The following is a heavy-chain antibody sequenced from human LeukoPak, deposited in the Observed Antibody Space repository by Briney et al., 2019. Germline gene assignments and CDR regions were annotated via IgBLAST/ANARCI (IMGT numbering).Heavy chain of an antibody. CDR1: GYTFTSYD. V-gene: IGHV1-8*01. CDR2: MNPNSGNT. CDR3: ARAVYPYCSSTSCYYPVYYYYMDV. Sequence: ASVKVSCKASGYTFTSYDINWVRQATGQGLEWMGWMNPNSGNTGYAQKFQGRVTMTRNTSISTAYMELSSLRSEDTAVYYCARAVYPYCSSTSCYYPVYYYYMDVWGKGTTVTVSS. D-gene: IGHD2-2*01. J-gene: IGHJ6*03.